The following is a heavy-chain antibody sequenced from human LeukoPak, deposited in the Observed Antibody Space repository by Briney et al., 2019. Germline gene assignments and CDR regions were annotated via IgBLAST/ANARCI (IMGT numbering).Heavy chain of an antibody. V-gene: IGHV3-23*01. CDR2: ISGSGGST. J-gene: IGHJ4*02. Sequence: GGSLRLSCAASGFTFSSYAMSWARQAPGKGLEWVSAISGSGGSTYYADSVKGRFTISRDNSKNTPYLQMNSLRAEDTAVYYCTKGTIWLPFDYWGQGTLVTVSS. CDR1: GFTFSSYA. D-gene: IGHD5-18*01. CDR3: TKGTIWLPFDY.